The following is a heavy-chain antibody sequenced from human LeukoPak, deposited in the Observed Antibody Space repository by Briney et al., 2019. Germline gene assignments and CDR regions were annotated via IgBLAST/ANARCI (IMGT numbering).Heavy chain of an antibody. J-gene: IGHJ4*02. D-gene: IGHD2/OR15-2a*01. CDR2: ISWNSGSI. CDR3: AKDRGFFLTYYFDY. CDR1: GFTPDDYA. V-gene: IGHV3-9*02. Sequence: GGCLRLSCAASGFTPDDYAMHWVRQAPGEGLEWVSGISWNSGSIGYADSVKGRFTISRDNAKNSLYLQMNSLRAEDMALYYCAKDRGFFLTYYFDYWGQGTLVTVSS.